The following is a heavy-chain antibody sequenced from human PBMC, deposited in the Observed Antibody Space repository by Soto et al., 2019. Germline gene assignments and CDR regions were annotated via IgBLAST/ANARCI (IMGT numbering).Heavy chain of an antibody. CDR1: GGSFSAYC. CDR3: ARRTTVTRRFDY. D-gene: IGHD4-17*01. CDR2: INHSGST. J-gene: IGHJ4*02. V-gene: IGHV4-34*01. Sequence: SETLSLTCAVFGGSFSAYCWSWIRQPPGKGLEWIGEINHSGSTNYNPSLKSRVTISVDTSKNQFSLKLSSVTAADTAVYYCARRTTVTRRFDYWGQGTLVTVSS.